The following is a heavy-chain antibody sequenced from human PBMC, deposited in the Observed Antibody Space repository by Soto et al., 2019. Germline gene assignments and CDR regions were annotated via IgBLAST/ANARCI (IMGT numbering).Heavy chain of an antibody. CDR1: GDLFNNYA. J-gene: IGHJ4*02. CDR2: ISPLSSTT. Sequence: QVQLLQSGAEVKEPGSSVKVSCKATGDLFNNYAFNWVRQAPGQGLEWMGRISPLSSTTNYAQKFQGRVTIGADELTTIGYLEVSNLESEDTAMYYCAASTSVAAAGYFKFWGQGALVTVSP. V-gene: IGHV1-69*01. D-gene: IGHD6-13*01. CDR3: AASTSVAAAGYFKF.